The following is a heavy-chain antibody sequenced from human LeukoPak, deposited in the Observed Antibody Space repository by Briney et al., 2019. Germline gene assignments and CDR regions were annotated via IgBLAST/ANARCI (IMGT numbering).Heavy chain of an antibody. CDR3: ARLMAVRGGHYYYFMDV. CDR2: ISSSGSTI. J-gene: IGHJ6*03. Sequence: GGSLRLSCAASGFTFSDYYMSWIRQAPGKGLEWVSYISSSGSTIYYADSVKGRFTISRDNAKNSLYLQMTSLRAEDTAVYFCARLMAVRGGHYYYFMDVWGKGTTVTVSS. CDR1: GFTFSDYY. V-gene: IGHV3-11*04. D-gene: IGHD3-10*01.